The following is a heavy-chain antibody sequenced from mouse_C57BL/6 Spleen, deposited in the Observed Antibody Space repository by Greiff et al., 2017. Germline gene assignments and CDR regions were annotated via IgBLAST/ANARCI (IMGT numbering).Heavy chain of an antibody. CDR3: TRENNYEAWFAY. Sequence: EVKVVESGEGLVKPGGSLKLSCAASGFTFSSYAMSWVRQTPEKRLEWVAYISSGGDYIYYADTVKGRFTISRDNARNTLYLQMSRLKSEDTAMYYCTRENNYEAWFAYWGQGTLVTVSA. V-gene: IGHV5-9-1*02. D-gene: IGHD5-2*01. CDR1: GFTFSSYA. J-gene: IGHJ3*01. CDR2: ISSGGDYI.